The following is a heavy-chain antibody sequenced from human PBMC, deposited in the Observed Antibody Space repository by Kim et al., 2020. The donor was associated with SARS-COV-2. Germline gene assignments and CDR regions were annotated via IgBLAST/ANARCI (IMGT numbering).Heavy chain of an antibody. J-gene: IGHJ4*02. D-gene: IGHD3-3*01. V-gene: IGHV3-21*01. CDR3: ITIFGVVI. CDR2: SSYI. Sequence: SSYIYYADSVKGRFTISRDNAKNSLYLQMNSLRAEDTAVYYCITIFGVVIWGQGTLVTVSS.